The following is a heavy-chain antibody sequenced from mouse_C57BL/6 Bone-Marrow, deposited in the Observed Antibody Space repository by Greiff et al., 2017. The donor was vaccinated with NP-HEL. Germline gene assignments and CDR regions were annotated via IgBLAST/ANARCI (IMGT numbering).Heavy chain of an antibody. CDR1: GYSFTSYY. J-gene: IGHJ3*01. CDR2: IYPGSGNT. V-gene: IGHV1-66*01. CDR3: ASYYGSSYVFAY. Sequence: VQLQQSGPELVKPGASVKISCKASGYSFTSYYIHWVKQRPGQGLEWIGWIYPGSGNTKYNEKFKGKATLTADTSSSTAYMQLSSLTSEDSAVYYCASYYGSSYVFAYWGQGTLVTVSA. D-gene: IGHD1-1*01.